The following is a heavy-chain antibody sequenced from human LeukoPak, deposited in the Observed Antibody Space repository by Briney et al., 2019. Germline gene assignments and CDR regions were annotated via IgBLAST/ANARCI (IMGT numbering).Heavy chain of an antibody. Sequence: PSETLSLTCAVSDSSISSTSYWGWIRQPPGKGLEWIGSIYHSGGTVYNPSLKSRVTISVDTSKKQFSLKLTSVTAADTAVYYCARNDSSGYFDYWGHGTLVTVSS. CDR1: DSSISSTSY. V-gene: IGHV4-38-2*01. J-gene: IGHJ4*01. D-gene: IGHD3-22*01. CDR2: IYHSGGT. CDR3: ARNDSSGYFDY.